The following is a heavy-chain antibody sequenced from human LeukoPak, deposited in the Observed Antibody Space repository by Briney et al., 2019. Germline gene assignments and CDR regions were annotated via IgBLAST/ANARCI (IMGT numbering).Heavy chain of an antibody. J-gene: IGHJ3*02. V-gene: IGHV3-48*02. CDR1: GLTFSGNS. CDR3: ARIRTHAFDI. CDR2: IGSGSSTI. Sequence: GGSLRLSCAASGLTFSGNSMNWVRQAPGKGLEWVSYIGSGSSTIYYADSVKGRFTISRDNAKNSLYLQMNSLRDEDTAVYYCARIRTHAFDIWGQGTMVTVSS.